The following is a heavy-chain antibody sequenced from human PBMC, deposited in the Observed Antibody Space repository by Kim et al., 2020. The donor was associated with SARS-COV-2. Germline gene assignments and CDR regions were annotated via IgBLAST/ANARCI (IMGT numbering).Heavy chain of an antibody. CDR1: GFPXSSYA. Sequence: GGSLRLSCVXSGFPXSSYAMNWVRQAPGKGLEWVSAVSGSGDTTYYGDSLKGRCTISRDNSKNTAYLQMNSLRAEDTAVYYCAKEIRTTGTTSYYFGMDVWGQGTTVTVSS. CDR2: VSGSGDTT. J-gene: IGHJ6*02. D-gene: IGHD1-1*01. V-gene: IGHV3-23*01. CDR3: AKEIRTTGTTSYYFGMDV.